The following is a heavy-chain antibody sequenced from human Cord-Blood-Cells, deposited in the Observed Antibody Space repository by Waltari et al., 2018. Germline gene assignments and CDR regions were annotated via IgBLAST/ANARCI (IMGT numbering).Heavy chain of an antibody. CDR1: GYTFTSYA. CDR3: ARELSFYDYSNYYYYGMDV. V-gene: IGHV7-4-1*01. Sequence: QVQLVQSGSELKKPGASVKVSCKASGYTFTSYAMNWVRQAPGQGLEWMGGINANTGNPRYAQGFTGRFVFSLDTSGSTAYLQICSLKAEDTAVYYCARELSFYDYSNYYYYGMDVWGQGTTVTVSS. CDR2: INANTGNP. J-gene: IGHJ6*02. D-gene: IGHD4-4*01.